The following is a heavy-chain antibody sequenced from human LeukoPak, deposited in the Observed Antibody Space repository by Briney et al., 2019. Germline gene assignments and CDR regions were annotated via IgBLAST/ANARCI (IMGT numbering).Heavy chain of an antibody. CDR2: IYYSGST. J-gene: IGHJ4*02. CDR1: GGSISSYY. D-gene: IGHD3-22*01. CDR3: ARDQFGDYFRGADY. V-gene: IGHV4-59*01. Sequence: PSETLSLTCTVSGGSISSYYWSWIRQPPGKGLEWIGYIYYSGSTNYNPSLKSRVTISVDTSKNQFSLKLSSVTAADTAVYYCARDQFGDYFRGADYWGQGTRVTVSS.